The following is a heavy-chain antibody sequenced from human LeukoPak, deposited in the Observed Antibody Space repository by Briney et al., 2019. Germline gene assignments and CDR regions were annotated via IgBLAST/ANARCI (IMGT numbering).Heavy chain of an antibody. Sequence: SETLSLTCTVSGGSISSYYWSWIRQPPGKGLEWIGYIYYSGSTNYNPSLKSRVTISVDTSKNRFSLKLSSVTAADTAVYYCARDTAAAGTWFDPWGQGTLVTVSS. CDR2: IYYSGST. CDR1: GGSISSYY. J-gene: IGHJ5*02. D-gene: IGHD6-13*01. CDR3: ARDTAAAGTWFDP. V-gene: IGHV4-59*01.